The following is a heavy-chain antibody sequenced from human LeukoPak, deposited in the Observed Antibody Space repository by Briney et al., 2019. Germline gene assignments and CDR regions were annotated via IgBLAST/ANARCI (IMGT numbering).Heavy chain of an antibody. CDR3: ARDGFSYYYGSGSYWGYYFDY. V-gene: IGHV4-38-2*02. J-gene: IGHJ4*02. Sequence: SETLSLTCTVSGYSISSGYYWGWIRQPPGKGLEWIGSIYHSGSTYYNPSLKSRVTISVDTSKNQFSLKLSSVTAADTAVYYCARDGFSYYYGSGSYWGYYFDYWGQGTLVTVSS. D-gene: IGHD3-10*01. CDR1: GYSISSGYY. CDR2: IYHSGST.